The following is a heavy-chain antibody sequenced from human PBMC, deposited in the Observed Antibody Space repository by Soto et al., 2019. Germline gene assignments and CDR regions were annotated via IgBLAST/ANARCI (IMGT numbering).Heavy chain of an antibody. Sequence: PEESLEISGQGSGYGSAGYCITWVRQKPGKGLEWMGRIDPSDSQTYYSPSFRGHVTISVTKSITTVFLQWSSLRASDTAMYYCARQIYDSDTGPNFQYYFDSWGQGTPVTVSA. CDR2: IDPSDSQT. CDR3: ARQIYDSDTGPNFQYYFDS. V-gene: IGHV5-10-1*01. J-gene: IGHJ4*02. CDR1: GYGSAGYC. D-gene: IGHD3-22*01.